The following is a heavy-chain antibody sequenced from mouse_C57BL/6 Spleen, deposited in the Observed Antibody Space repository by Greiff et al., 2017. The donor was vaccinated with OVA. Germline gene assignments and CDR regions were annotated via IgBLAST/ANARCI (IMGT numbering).Heavy chain of an antibody. J-gene: IGHJ4*01. CDR2: INPGSGGT. CDR1: GYAFTNYL. Sequence: QVQLQQSGAELVRPGTSVKVSCKASGYAFTNYLIEWVKQRPGQSLEWIGVINPGSGGTNYNEKFKGKATLTADKSSSTAYMQLSSLTSEDSAVYFCARRGLLTDYWGQGTSVTVSS. V-gene: IGHV1-54*01. CDR3: ARRGLLTDY. D-gene: IGHD2-10*01.